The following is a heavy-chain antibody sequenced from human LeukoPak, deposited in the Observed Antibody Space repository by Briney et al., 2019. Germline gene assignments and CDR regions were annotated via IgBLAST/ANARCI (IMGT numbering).Heavy chain of an antibody. CDR3: ARRGCSSTSCYAFDY. J-gene: IGHJ4*02. V-gene: IGHV4-34*01. CDR2: INHSGST. Sequence: PSETLSLTCAVYGGSFSGYYWSWIRQPPGKGLEWIGEINHSGSTNYNPSLKSRVTISVDTSKNQFSLKLSSVTAADRAVYYCARRGCSSTSCYAFDYWGQGTLVTVSS. CDR1: GGSFSGYY. D-gene: IGHD2-2*01.